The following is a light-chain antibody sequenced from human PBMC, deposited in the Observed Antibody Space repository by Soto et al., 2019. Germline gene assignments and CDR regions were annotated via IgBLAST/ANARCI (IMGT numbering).Light chain of an antibody. V-gene: IGLV1-40*01. CDR1: SSNIGAGYD. CDR3: QSYDCTLSARYV. Sequence: QSVLTQPPSVSGAAGQRVTISCTGSSSNIGAGYDVHWYQQRPGTAPKLLIFGNINRPSGVPDRFSGSKSGTSASLAITGLQAEDEGDYYCQSYDCTLSARYVFGTGTKVTVL. CDR2: GNI. J-gene: IGLJ1*01.